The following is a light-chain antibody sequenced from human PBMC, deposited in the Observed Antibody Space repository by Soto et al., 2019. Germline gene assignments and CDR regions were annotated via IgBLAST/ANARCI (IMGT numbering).Light chain of an antibody. CDR2: DAS. J-gene: IGKJ4*01. CDR3: QQHSNWPLT. V-gene: IGKV3-11*01. Sequence: EIVLTQAPPTLPLSAGEGATLSCRAIHSVSNYLTCFQQSPGQAPRLVIFDASNRATGIPARFSGSGSGTDCTLTISSLETEDVAVYYCQQHSNWPLTFGGGTKVDI. CDR1: HSVSNY.